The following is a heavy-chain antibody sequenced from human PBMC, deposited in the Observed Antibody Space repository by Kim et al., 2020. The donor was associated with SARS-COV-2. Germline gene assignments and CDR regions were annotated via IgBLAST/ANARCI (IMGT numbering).Heavy chain of an antibody. V-gene: IGHV3-11*04. D-gene: IGHD5-12*01. CDR2: IRSSGSTI. Sequence: IRSSGSTINYADSVKGRFTIARDNAKNSLYLQMNSLRAEDTAVYYCARRIHSGYDYCGGDCPNWFDPWGQGTLVTVSS. J-gene: IGHJ5*02. CDR3: ARRIHSGYDYCGGDCPNWFDP.